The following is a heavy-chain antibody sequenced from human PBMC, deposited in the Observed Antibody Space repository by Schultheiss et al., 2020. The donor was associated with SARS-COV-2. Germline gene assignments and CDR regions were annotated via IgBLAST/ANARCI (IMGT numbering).Heavy chain of an antibody. CDR2: ISGSGGST. CDR1: GFTFSSYA. Sequence: GSLRLSCAASGFTFSSYAMSWVRQAPGKGLEWVSAISGSGGSTYYADSVKGRFTISRDNAKNSLYLQMNSLRAEDTAVYYCARGLKWELYDAFDIWGQGTMVTVSS. V-gene: IGHV3-23*01. J-gene: IGHJ3*02. CDR3: ARGLKWELYDAFDI. D-gene: IGHD1-26*01.